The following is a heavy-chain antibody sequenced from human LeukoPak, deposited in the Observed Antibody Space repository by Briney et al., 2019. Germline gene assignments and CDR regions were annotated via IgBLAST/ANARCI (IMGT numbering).Heavy chain of an antibody. CDR3: ARADCSSTSCYKWGNYFDY. D-gene: IGHD2-2*02. J-gene: IGHJ4*02. CDR1: GGSFSGYY. Sequence: PSETLSLTCAVYGGSFSGYYWSWIRQPPGKGLEWIGEIDHSGSTNYNPSLKSRVTISVDTSKNQFSLKLSSVTAADTAVYYCARADCSSTSCYKWGNYFDYWGQGTLVTVSS. V-gene: IGHV4-34*01. CDR2: IDHSGST.